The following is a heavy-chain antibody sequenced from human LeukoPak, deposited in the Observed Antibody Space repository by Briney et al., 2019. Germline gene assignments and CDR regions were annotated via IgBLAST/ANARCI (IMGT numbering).Heavy chain of an antibody. CDR3: ARPPSSLDAFDI. CDR1: GYTFTSYW. J-gene: IGHJ3*02. V-gene: IGHV5-51*01. Sequence: KVSCKASGYTFTSYWIGWVRQMPGKGLEWMGIIYPGDSDTRYSPSFQGQVTISADKSISTAYLQWSSLKASDTAMYYCARPPSSLDAFDIWGQGTMVTVSS. CDR2: IYPGDSDT. D-gene: IGHD6-13*01.